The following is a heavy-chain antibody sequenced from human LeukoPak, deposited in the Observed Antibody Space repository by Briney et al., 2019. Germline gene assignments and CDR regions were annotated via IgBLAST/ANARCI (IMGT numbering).Heavy chain of an antibody. J-gene: IGHJ4*02. CDR2: ISGSGGST. CDR3: ARSRIQLWLLGY. Sequence: GGSLRLSCAASGFTFSSYAMSWVRQAPGKGLEWVSAISGSGGSTYYADSVKGRFTISRDNSKNTLYLQMNSLRAEDTAVYYCARSRIQLWLLGYWGQGTLVTVSS. CDR1: GFTFSSYA. V-gene: IGHV3-23*01. D-gene: IGHD5-18*01.